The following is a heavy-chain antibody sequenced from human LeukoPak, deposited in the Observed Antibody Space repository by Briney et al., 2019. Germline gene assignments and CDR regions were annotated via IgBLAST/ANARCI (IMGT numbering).Heavy chain of an antibody. Sequence: SETLSLTCTVSGGSISSYYWSWIRQPPGKGLEWIGRIYTSGSTNYNPSLKSRVTMSVDTSKNQFSLKLSSVTAADTAVYYCAREPNILCGSSTSCYSYYYYMDVWGKGTTVTVSS. CDR2: IYTSGST. J-gene: IGHJ6*03. D-gene: IGHD2-2*01. CDR1: GGSISSYY. CDR3: AREPNILCGSSTSCYSYYYYMDV. V-gene: IGHV4-4*07.